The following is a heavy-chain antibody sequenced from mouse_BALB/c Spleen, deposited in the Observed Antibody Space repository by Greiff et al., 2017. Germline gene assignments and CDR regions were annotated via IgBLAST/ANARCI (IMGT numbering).Heavy chain of an antibody. V-gene: IGHV5-6-5*01. CDR2: ISSGGST. CDR3: AREGDYDGY. Sequence: EVQLVESGGGLVQPGGSRKLSCAASGFTFSSYAMSWVRQTPEKRLEWVASISSGGSTYYPDSVKGRFTISRDNARNILYLQMSSLRSEDTAMYCCAREGDYDGYWGQGTTLTVSS. D-gene: IGHD2-4*01. CDR1: GFTFSSYA. J-gene: IGHJ2*01.